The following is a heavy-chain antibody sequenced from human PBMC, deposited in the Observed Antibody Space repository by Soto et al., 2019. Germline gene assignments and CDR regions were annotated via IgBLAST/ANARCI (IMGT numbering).Heavy chain of an antibody. CDR1: GFTFGGSA. CDR2: IRSKTNSYAT. J-gene: IGHJ4*02. D-gene: IGHD6-19*01. V-gene: IGHV3-73*01. Sequence: PLETLRLSCAASGFTFGGSAMHWVRQASGKGLEWVGHIRSKTNSYATAYAESVKGRFTISRDDSMNTAYLQMNSLKTEDTAVYFCTRQTDAVQWLVVPTDYNFDYWGQGTLVTVSS. CDR3: TRQTDAVQWLVVPTDYNFDY.